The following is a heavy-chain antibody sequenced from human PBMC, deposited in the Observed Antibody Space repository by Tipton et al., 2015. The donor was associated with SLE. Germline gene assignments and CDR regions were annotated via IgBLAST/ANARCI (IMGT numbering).Heavy chain of an antibody. CDR3: ARLGVAEDFDY. D-gene: IGHD5-12*01. J-gene: IGHJ4*02. V-gene: IGHV3-48*01. Sequence: SLRLSCAASGFTFSSYSMNWVRQAPGKGLEWVSYISSSSSTIYYADSVKGRFTISRDNAKNSLYLQMNSLRAEDTAVYYCARLGVAEDFDYWGQGTLVTVSS. CDR2: ISSSSSTI. CDR1: GFTFSSYS.